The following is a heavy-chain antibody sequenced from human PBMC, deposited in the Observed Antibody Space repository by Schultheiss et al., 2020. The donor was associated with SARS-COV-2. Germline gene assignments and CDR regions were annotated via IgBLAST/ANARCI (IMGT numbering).Heavy chain of an antibody. V-gene: IGHV3-20*04. Sequence: GGSLRLSCAASGFTFDDYGMSWVRQAPGKGLEWVSGINWNGGSTGYADSVKGRFTISRDNAKNSLYLQMNSLRAEDTALYYCARGGQTIPQNYYYYMDVWGKGTTVIVSS. CDR3: ARGGQTIPQNYYYYMDV. CDR2: INWNGGST. J-gene: IGHJ6*03. D-gene: IGHD1/OR15-1a*01. CDR1: GFTFDDYG.